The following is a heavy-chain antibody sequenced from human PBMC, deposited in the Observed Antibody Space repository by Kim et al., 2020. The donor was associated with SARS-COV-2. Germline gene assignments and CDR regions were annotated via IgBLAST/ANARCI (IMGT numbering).Heavy chain of an antibody. V-gene: IGHV3-23*01. J-gene: IGHJ5*02. CDR3: AKDLGYYDILTGSNWFDP. CDR2: ISGSGGST. Sequence: GGSLRLSCAASGFTFSSYAMSWVRQAPGKGLEWVSAISGSGGSTYYADSVKGRFTISRDNSKNTLYLQMNSLRAEDTAVYYCAKDLGYYDILTGSNWFDPWGQGTLVTVSS. CDR1: GFTFSSYA. D-gene: IGHD3-9*01.